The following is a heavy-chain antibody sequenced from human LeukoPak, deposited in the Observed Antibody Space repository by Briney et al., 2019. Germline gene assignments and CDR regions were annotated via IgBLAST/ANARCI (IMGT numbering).Heavy chain of an antibody. CDR1: GGSINSYY. CDR3: ARDHGGSSWFDP. V-gene: IGHV4-59*01. J-gene: IGHJ5*02. CDR2: IYYSGST. D-gene: IGHD1-26*01. Sequence: PSETLSLTCTVSGGSINSYYWSWIRQPPGKGLEWIGYIYYSGSTNYSPSLKSRVTISADTSQNQFSLKLSSVTAADTAVYYCARDHGGSSWFDPWGQGTLVTVSS.